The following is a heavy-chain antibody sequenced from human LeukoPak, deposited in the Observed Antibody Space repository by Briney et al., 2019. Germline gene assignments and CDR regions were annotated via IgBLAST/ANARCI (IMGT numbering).Heavy chain of an antibody. CDR2: INPNSGVT. CDR3: TRDGAFDI. V-gene: IGHV1-2*02. Sequence: ASVKASCKASGYTFTDYYMHWVRQAPGQGLQWMGWINPNSGVTNSAQNFQGRISMTRDTSISTAYMELSRLGSDDTAVYYCTRDGAFDIWGQGTMGTLFS. J-gene: IGHJ3*02. CDR1: GYTFTDYY.